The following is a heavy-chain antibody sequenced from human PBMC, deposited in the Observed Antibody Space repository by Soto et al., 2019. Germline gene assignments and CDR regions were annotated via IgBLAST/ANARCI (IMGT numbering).Heavy chain of an antibody. CDR1: GFIFSSYA. CDR2: ISGSGGST. D-gene: IGHD3-10*01. CDR3: AKVVRITLLRGPQWDH. J-gene: IGHJ4*02. V-gene: IGHV3-23*01. Sequence: PGGSLRLSCAGSGFIFSSYAVSWVRQAPGKGLEWVSVISGSGGSTYYADSVKGRFTISRDNSKNTLYLKMNSLRAEDTALYYCAKVVRITLLRGPQWDHWGQGTLVTVSS.